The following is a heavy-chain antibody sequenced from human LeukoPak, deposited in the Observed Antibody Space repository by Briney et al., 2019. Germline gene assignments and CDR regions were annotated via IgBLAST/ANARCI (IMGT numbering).Heavy chain of an antibody. J-gene: IGHJ6*03. Sequence: ASETLSLTCTVSGGSISSYYWSWIRQPPGKGLEWIGYIYYSGSTNYNPSLKSRVTISVDTSKNQFSLKLSSVTAADTAVYYCARLRRIYDFWSGYYPRYYYYYMDVWGKGTTVTVSS. CDR1: GGSISSYY. CDR3: ARLRRIYDFWSGYYPRYYYYYMDV. V-gene: IGHV4-59*01. D-gene: IGHD3-3*01. CDR2: IYYSGST.